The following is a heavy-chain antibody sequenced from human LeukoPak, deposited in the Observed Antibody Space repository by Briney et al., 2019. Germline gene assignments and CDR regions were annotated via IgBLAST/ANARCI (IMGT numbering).Heavy chain of an antibody. CDR3: ARVSEVGARVARWFDP. D-gene: IGHD1-26*01. Sequence: ASVKVSCKASGYTLSSYYMHWVRQAPGQGLEWMGWISAYNGNSNYAQKFQGRVTMTTDTSTSTAYMELRSLRSDDTAVYYCARVSEVGARVARWFDPWGQEPWSPSPQ. CDR2: ISAYNGNS. J-gene: IGHJ5*02. CDR1: GYTLSSYY. V-gene: IGHV1-18*04.